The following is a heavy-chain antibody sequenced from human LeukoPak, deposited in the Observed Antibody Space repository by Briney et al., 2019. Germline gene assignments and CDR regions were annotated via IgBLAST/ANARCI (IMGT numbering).Heavy chain of an antibody. Sequence: GGSLRLSCAASGFTFSWHWMHWVRQAPGKGLVWVSYIESDERNTNYAGAMKGRFTISRDNAKNTLYLQMNSLRAEDTAVYYCARGGCSSTSCLDYWGQGTLVTVSS. CDR2: IESDERNT. CDR1: GFTFSWHW. V-gene: IGHV3-74*01. D-gene: IGHD2-2*01. CDR3: ARGGCSSTSCLDY. J-gene: IGHJ4*02.